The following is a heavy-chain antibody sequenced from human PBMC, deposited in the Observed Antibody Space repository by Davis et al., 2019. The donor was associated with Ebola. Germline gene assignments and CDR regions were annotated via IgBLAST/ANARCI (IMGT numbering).Heavy chain of an antibody. J-gene: IGHJ1*01. V-gene: IGHV3-48*04. D-gene: IGHD5-24*01. CDR3: ARGDGYNFFCH. CDR1: GFTFSSYS. CDR2: ISSSSSTI. Sequence: GGSLRLSCAASGFTFSSYSMNWVRQAPGKGLEWVSYISSSSSTIYYADSVKGRFTISRDNAKNSLYLQMNSLRAEDTAVYYCARGDGYNFFCHWGQGTLVTVSS.